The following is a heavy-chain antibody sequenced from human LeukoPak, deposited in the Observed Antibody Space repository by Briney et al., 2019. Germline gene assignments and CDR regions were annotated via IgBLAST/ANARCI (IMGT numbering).Heavy chain of an antibody. Sequence: GGSLRLSCAASGFTFSSYSMNWVRQAPGKGLEWVSSISSSSSYIYYADSVKGRFTISRDNAKNSLYLQMNSLRAEDTAVYYCARSGERVGSYYYYGMDAWGQGTTVTVSS. CDR3: ARSGERVGSYYYYGMDA. J-gene: IGHJ6*02. V-gene: IGHV3-21*01. CDR1: GFTFSSYS. CDR2: ISSSSSYI. D-gene: IGHD1-26*01.